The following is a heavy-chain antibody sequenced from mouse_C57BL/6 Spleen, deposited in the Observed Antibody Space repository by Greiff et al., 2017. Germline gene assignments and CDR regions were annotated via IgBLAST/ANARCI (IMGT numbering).Heavy chain of an antibody. CDR2: IRNKANGYTT. D-gene: IGHD1-1*02. CDR3: ARYMAVASYWYFDV. Sequence: EVHLVESGGGLVQPGGSLSLSCAASGFTFTDYYMSWVRQPPGKALEWLGFIRNKANGYTTEYSASVKGRFTISRDNSQSILYLQMNALRAEDSATYYCARYMAVASYWYFDVWGTGTTVTVSS. V-gene: IGHV7-3*01. CDR1: GFTFTDYY. J-gene: IGHJ1*03.